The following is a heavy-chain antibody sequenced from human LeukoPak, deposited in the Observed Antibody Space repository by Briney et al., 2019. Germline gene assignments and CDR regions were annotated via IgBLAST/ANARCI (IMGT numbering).Heavy chain of an antibody. CDR3: AKDEVWELPS. V-gene: IGHV3-23*01. D-gene: IGHD1-26*01. J-gene: IGHJ4*02. CDR1: EFTFSSYA. Sequence: GGSLRLSCAASEFTFSSYAMTWVRQAPGKGLEWVSAISAGGDSTYYADSVKGRFTISRDNSKDTLYLQMNSLRAEDTAVYYCAKDEVWELPSWGQGTLVTVSS. CDR2: ISAGGDST.